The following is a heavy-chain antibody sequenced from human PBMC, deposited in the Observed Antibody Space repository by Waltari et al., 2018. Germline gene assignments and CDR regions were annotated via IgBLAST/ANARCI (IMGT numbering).Heavy chain of an antibody. CDR1: GFTFSSYA. CDR2: ISGSGGST. V-gene: IGHV3-23*01. CDR3: AKEIGSHYYYGMDV. J-gene: IGHJ6*02. Sequence: EVQLLESGGGLVQPGGSLRLSCAASGFTFSSYAMSWVRQAPGKGLEWVSAISGSGGSTYYAESEKGRFTISRDNSKNTLYLQMNSLRAEDTAVYYCAKEIGSHYYYGMDVWGQGTTVIVSS. D-gene: IGHD6-25*01.